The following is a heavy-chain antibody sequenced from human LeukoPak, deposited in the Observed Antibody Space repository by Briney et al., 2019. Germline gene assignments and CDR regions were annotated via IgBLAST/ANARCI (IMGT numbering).Heavy chain of an antibody. V-gene: IGHV4-61*02. J-gene: IGHJ5*02. D-gene: IGHD2-2*02. CDR3: ARYCGSISCYKWFDP. CDR1: GGSISSGTYY. Sequence: PSQTLSLTCTVSGGSISSGTYYWSWIRQPAGKGLEWIGRIYSSGSTNYNPSLKSRVTMSVDTSTNQFSLKLSSVTAADTAVYYCARYCGSISCYKWFDPWGQGTLVTVSS. CDR2: IYSSGST.